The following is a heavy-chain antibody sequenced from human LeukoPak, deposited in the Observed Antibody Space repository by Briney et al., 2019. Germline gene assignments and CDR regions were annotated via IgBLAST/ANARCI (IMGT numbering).Heavy chain of an antibody. CDR3: ARRPLYSYGPNDY. D-gene: IGHD5-18*01. Sequence: SETLSLTCAVYGGSFSGYYWSWICQPRGKGLEWIGEINHSGSTNYNPSLKSRVTISVDSSKNQFSLRLSSVTAADTAVYYCARRPLYSYGPNDYWGQGTLVTVSS. V-gene: IGHV4-34*01. CDR1: GGSFSGYY. CDR2: INHSGST. J-gene: IGHJ4*02.